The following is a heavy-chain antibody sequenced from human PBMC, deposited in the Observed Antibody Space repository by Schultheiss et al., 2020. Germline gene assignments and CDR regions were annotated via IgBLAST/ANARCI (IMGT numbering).Heavy chain of an antibody. D-gene: IGHD1-20*01. V-gene: IGHV3-33*01. CDR2: IWYDGSNK. Sequence: GGSLRLSCAASGFTFSSYGMHWVRQAPGKGLEWVAVIWYDGSNKYYADSVKGRFTISRDNSKNTLYLQMNSLRAEDTAVYYCARMSFNWNDDYHYGMDVWGRGTTVTVSS. J-gene: IGHJ6*02. CDR3: ARMSFNWNDDYHYGMDV. CDR1: GFTFSSYG.